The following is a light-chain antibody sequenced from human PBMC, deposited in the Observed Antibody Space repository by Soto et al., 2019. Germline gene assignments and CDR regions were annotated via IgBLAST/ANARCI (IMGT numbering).Light chain of an antibody. CDR1: SSNIGAGYD. Sequence: QSVLTQPPSVSRAPGQRVTLSCTGSSSNIGAGYDVHWYQQRPGTAPKLLIFGNINRPSGVPDRFSGSKSGTSASLAITGLQAEDEGDYYCQSYDSTLSARYVVGTGTKVTVL. CDR2: GNI. CDR3: QSYDSTLSARYV. J-gene: IGLJ1*01. V-gene: IGLV1-40*01.